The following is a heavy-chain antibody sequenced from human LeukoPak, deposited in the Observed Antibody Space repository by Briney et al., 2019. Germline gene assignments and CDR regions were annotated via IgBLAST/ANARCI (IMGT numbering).Heavy chain of an antibody. Sequence: PSETLSLTCTVSGGSISSGGYYWSWIRQHPGKGLEWIGYIYYSGSTYYNPSLKSRVTISVDTSKSQFSLKLSSVTAADTAVYYCARIKRGTMVRGVIFIDYWGQGTLVTVSS. V-gene: IGHV4-31*03. D-gene: IGHD3-10*01. CDR1: GGSISSGGYY. CDR3: ARIKRGTMVRGVIFIDY. CDR2: IYYSGST. J-gene: IGHJ4*02.